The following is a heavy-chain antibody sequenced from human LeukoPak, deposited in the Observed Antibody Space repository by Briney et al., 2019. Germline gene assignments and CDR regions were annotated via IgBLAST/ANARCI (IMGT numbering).Heavy chain of an antibody. J-gene: IGHJ6*04. V-gene: IGHV1-18*01. CDR2: ISSYNGNP. CDR3: ARDWCGSSTSCYMDV. Sequence: ASVKVSCKASGYTFIRYGISWVRQAPGQGLEWVGWISSYNGNPNYAQKFQGRVTMTTETSTSTAYMELRSLRSDDTAVYYCARDWCGSSTSCYMDVWGKGTTVTVSS. CDR1: GYTFIRYG. D-gene: IGHD2-2*01.